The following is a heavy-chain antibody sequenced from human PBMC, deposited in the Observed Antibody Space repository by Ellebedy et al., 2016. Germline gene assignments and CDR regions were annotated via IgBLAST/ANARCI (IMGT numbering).Heavy chain of an antibody. CDR3: ARGGIQLDFFDY. J-gene: IGHJ4*02. Sequence: SETLSLTXTVSGGSMSSYHWSWIRQPPGKGLEWIGWIYYSGSTNYSPSLKSRVTMSVDTSENQFSLKVTSVTAADTAVYYCARGGIQLDFFDYWGQGILVTVSS. V-gene: IGHV4-59*01. D-gene: IGHD5-18*01. CDR2: IYYSGST. CDR1: GGSMSSYH.